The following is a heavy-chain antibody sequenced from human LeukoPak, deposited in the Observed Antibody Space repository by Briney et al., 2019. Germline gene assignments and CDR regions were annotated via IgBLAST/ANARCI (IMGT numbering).Heavy chain of an antibody. J-gene: IGHJ6*03. CDR2: MNPNSGNT. CDR3: ARGGLYYYYYYMDV. V-gene: IGHV1-8*03. CDR1: GYTFTSYD. Sequence: GASVKVSCKASGYTFTSYDINWVRQATGQGLEWMGWMNPNSGNTGYAQKFQGRVTITRNTSISTAYMELSSLRSEDTAVYYRARGGLYYYYYYMDVWGKGTTVTVSS.